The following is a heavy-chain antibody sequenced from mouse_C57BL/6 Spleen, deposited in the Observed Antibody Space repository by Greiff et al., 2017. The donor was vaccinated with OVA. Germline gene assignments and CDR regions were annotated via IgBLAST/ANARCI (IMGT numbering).Heavy chain of an antibody. CDR2: IDPETGGT. J-gene: IGHJ3*01. CDR3: TRLGDYYGSSLFAY. CDR1: GYTFTDYE. D-gene: IGHD1-1*01. Sequence: QVHVKQSGAELVRPGASVTLSCKASGYTFTDYEMHWVKQTPVHGLEWIGAIDPETGGTAYNQKFKGKAILTADKSSSTAYMELRSLTSEDSAVYYCTRLGDYYGSSLFAYWGQGTLVTVSA. V-gene: IGHV1-15*01.